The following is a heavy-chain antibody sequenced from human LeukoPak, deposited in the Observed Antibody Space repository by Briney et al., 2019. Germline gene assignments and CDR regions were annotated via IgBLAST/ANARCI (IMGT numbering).Heavy chain of an antibody. CDR3: AKVERYSYGFPQFDP. Sequence: GGSLRLSCAASGFPFSSYGMSWVRQAPGKGLEWVSAISGSGGSTYYADSVKGRFTISRDNSKNTLYLQMNSLRAEDTAVYYCAKVERYSYGFPQFDPWGQGTLVTVSS. CDR1: GFPFSSYG. CDR2: ISGSGGST. J-gene: IGHJ5*02. V-gene: IGHV3-23*01. D-gene: IGHD5-18*01.